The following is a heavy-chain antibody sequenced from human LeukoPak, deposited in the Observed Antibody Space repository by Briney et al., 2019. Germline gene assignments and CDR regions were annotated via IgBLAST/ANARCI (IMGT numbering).Heavy chain of an antibody. CDR2: IRYDGSNK. CDR3: AKVWEAYCGGDCYSAVDY. J-gene: IGHJ4*02. Sequence: GGSLRLSCAASGFTFSSYGMHWVRQAPGKGLEWVAFIRYDGSNKYYADSVKGRFTISRDNSKNTLYLQMNSLRAEDTAVYYCAKVWEAYCGGDCYSAVDYWGQGTLVTVSS. D-gene: IGHD2-21*01. V-gene: IGHV3-30*02. CDR1: GFTFSSYG.